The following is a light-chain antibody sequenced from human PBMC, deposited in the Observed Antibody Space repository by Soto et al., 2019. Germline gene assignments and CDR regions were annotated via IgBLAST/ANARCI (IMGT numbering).Light chain of an antibody. CDR3: QQYNNWPPN. V-gene: IGKV3-15*01. Sequence: IVMTQSPATLSVSPGERATLSCRASQSVSSNLAWYQQKPGQAPRLLIYGASTRATGIPARFSGSGSGTEFTLTISSLQSEDFAVYYCQQYNNWPPNFAQGTRLEIK. J-gene: IGKJ5*01. CDR1: QSVSSN. CDR2: GAS.